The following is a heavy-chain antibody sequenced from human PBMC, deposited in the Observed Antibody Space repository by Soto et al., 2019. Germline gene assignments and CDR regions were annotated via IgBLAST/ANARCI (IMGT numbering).Heavy chain of an antibody. J-gene: IGHJ5*02. V-gene: IGHV3-64D*06. Sequence: GGSLRLSCSASGFTFSSYAMHWVRQAPGKGLEYVSAISSNGGSTYYADSVKGRFTISRDNSKNTLYLQMSSLRAEDTAVYYCVKDAEWHIAMAHNWFDPWGQGNLVTVSS. CDR3: VKDAEWHIAMAHNWFDP. CDR1: GFTFSSYA. D-gene: IGHD5-18*01. CDR2: ISSNGGST.